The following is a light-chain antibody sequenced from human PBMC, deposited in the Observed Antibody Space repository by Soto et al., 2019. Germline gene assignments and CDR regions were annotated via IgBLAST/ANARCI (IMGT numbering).Light chain of an antibody. CDR3: SSYTTSSTVV. CDR1: SSDVGGYNY. V-gene: IGLV2-14*01. Sequence: QSALTQPASVSGSPGQSITISCTGTSSDVGGYNYVSWYQQHPGKAPRLMMYEVSNRPSGVSNRFSGSKSGNTASLTISGLQAEDDADYYCSSYTTSSTVVFGTGTK. CDR2: EVS. J-gene: IGLJ1*01.